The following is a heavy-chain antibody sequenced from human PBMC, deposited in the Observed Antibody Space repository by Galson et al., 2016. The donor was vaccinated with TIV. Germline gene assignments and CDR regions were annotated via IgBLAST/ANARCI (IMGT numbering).Heavy chain of an antibody. CDR2: IDWDGDK. D-gene: IGHD4-17*01. V-gene: IGHV2-70*11. CDR3: VRTPYGDSFGWYFDL. J-gene: IGHJ2*01. Sequence: PALVKPTQTLTLTCNFSGFSLNTDGMCVSWIRQPPGKALEWLARIDWDGDKYYSTFLQTRLTISKDTSKNQVVLTMTNMDPVDTATYYCVRTPYGDSFGWYFDLWGRGTLVTVSS. CDR1: GFSLNTDGMC.